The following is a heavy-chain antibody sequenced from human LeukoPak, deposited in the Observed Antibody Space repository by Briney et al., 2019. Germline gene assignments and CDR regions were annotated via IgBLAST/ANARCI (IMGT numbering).Heavy chain of an antibody. CDR3: ARGLPMLHIDY. D-gene: IGHD2-15*01. CDR2: IYYSGST. V-gene: IGHV4-39*07. Sequence: PSETLSLTCTVSGGSISSSSYYWGWIRQPPGKGLEWIGSIYYSGSTYYNPSLKSRVTISVDTSKNQFSLKLSSVTAADTAVYYCARGLPMLHIDYWGQGTLVTVSS. CDR1: GGSISSSSYY. J-gene: IGHJ4*02.